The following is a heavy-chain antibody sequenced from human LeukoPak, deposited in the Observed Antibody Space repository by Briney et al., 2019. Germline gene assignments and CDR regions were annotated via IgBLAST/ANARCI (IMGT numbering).Heavy chain of an antibody. CDR3: TRGLQGPDY. D-gene: IGHD5-24*01. CDR2: ISWNSGSI. CDR1: GFTFDDYA. J-gene: IGHJ4*02. V-gene: IGHV3-9*01. Sequence: GGSLRLSCAASGFTFDDYAMHWVRQAPGKGLEWVSGISWNSGSIGYADSVKGRFTISRDNAKNTLYLQMTSLRPEDTAVYYCTRGLQGPDYWGQGTLVTVSP.